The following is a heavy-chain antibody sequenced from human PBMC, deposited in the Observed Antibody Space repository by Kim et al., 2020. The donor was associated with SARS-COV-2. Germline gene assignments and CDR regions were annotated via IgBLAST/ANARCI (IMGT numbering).Heavy chain of an antibody. CDR3: AREAVRGVIIGMDV. V-gene: IGHV4-61*01. CDR2: IYYSGST. CDR1: GGSVSSGSYY. J-gene: IGHJ6*02. D-gene: IGHD3-10*01. Sequence: SETLSLTCTVSGGSVSSGSYYWSWIRQPPGKGLEWIGYIYYSGSTNYNPSLKSRVTISVDTSKNQFSLKLSSVTAADTAVYYCAREAVRGVIIGMDVWGQRTTVTVSS.